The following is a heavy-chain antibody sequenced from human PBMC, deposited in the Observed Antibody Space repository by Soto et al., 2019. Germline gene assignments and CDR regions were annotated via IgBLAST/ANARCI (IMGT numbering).Heavy chain of an antibody. CDR1: GGSFSGYY. Sequence: SETLSLTCAVYGGSFSGYYWSWIRQPPGKGLEWIGEINHSGSTNYNPSLKSRVTISVDTSKNQFSLKLSSVTAADTAVYYCARGGLRGMLRYYYYMDVWGKGTTVTVSS. J-gene: IGHJ6*03. CDR3: ARGGLRGMLRYYYYMDV. D-gene: IGHD2-8*01. V-gene: IGHV4-34*01. CDR2: INHSGST.